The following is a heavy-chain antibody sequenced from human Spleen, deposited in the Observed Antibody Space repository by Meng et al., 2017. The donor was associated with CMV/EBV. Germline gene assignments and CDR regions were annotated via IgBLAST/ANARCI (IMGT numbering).Heavy chain of an antibody. CDR3: ARGQGSGYYD. CDR1: GFTFSNAW. V-gene: IGHV3-53*01. D-gene: IGHD3-22*01. CDR2: IYSGGGT. J-gene: IGHJ4*02. Sequence: GESLKISCAASGFTFSNAWMTWVRQAPGKGLEWVSIIYSGGGTYYADSVKGRFTISRDNSRNALYLQMNSLRGEDTAVYYCARGQGSGYYDWGQGTLVTVSS.